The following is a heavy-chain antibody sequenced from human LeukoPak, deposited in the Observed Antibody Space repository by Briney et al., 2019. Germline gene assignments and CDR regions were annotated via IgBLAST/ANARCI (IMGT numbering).Heavy chain of an antibody. Sequence: SETLSLTCTVSGGSISSSSYYWGWIRQPPGKGLEWIGSIYYSGSTYYDPPLKSRVTISVDTSKNQFSLKLSSVTAADTAVYYCARHEYSSSRYLPPFDYWGQGTLVTVSS. CDR3: ARHEYSSSRYLPPFDY. D-gene: IGHD6-13*01. V-gene: IGHV4-39*01. J-gene: IGHJ4*02. CDR2: IYYSGST. CDR1: GGSISSSSYY.